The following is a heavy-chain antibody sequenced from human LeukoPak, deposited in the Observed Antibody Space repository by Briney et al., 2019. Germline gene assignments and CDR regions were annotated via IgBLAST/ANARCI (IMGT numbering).Heavy chain of an antibody. CDR1: GFTFSSYA. CDR3: ARAKYCSTTSCYGSDY. V-gene: IGHV3-30-3*01. CDR2: ISYDGSNK. D-gene: IGHD2-2*01. J-gene: IGHJ4*02. Sequence: GGSLRLSCAASGFTFSSYAMHWVRQAPGKGLEWVAVISYDGSNKYYADSVKGRFTISRDNSKNTLYLQMNSLRAEDTAVYYCARAKYCSTTSCYGSDYWGQGTLVTVSS.